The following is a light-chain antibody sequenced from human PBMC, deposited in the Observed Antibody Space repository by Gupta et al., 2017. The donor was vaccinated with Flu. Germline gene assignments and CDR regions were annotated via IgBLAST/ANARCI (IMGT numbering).Light chain of an antibody. Sequence: DIVLTQSPATPPLSPGERATLSCRASQSVSSSLAWYQQKPGQAPRLLIYDASNRATGIPARFSGSGSGTDVTRTISSLEPEDFAIDYWQQRSNWRWTFGQGTKVEIK. CDR1: QSVSSS. J-gene: IGKJ1*01. V-gene: IGKV3-11*01. CDR2: DAS. CDR3: QQRSNWRWT.